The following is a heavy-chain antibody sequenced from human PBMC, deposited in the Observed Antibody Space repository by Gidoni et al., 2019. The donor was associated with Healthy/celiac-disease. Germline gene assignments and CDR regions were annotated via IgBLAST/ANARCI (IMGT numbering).Heavy chain of an antibody. J-gene: IGHJ6*02. CDR2: INDSGST. V-gene: IGHV4-31*03. Sequence: QVQLQESGPGLVKPSQTLSLTCTVSGGPICSGGYYGSWIRQHPGKGLEWIGYINDSGSTYYNPSRKSRVTISEDTSKNQFSLKLSSVTAADTAVYYCARGGGDDYGWGRYGMDVWGQGTTVTVSS. CDR1: GGPICSGGYY. D-gene: IGHD4-17*01. CDR3: ARGGGDDYGWGRYGMDV.